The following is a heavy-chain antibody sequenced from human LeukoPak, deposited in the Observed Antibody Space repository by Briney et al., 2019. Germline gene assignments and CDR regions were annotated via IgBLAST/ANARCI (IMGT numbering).Heavy chain of an antibody. D-gene: IGHD5/OR15-5a*01. CDR3: IASTITTRDF. V-gene: IGHV3-74*01. CDR1: GFTFSNHW. CDR2: INRGGSRT. Sequence: PGGSLRLSCAASGFTFSNHWMHWVRHAPGKGLMWVSRINRGGSRTDYADSVKGRFTISRDDAKNTLYLQMNSLTAEDTAVYYCIASTITTRDFWGQGTLVTVSS. J-gene: IGHJ4*02.